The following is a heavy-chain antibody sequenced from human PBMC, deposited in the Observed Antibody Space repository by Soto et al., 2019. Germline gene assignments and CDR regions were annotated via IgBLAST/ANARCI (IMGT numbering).Heavy chain of an antibody. Sequence: SSETLSLTCAVYGGSFSGYYWSWIRQPPGKGLEWIGEINHSGSTNYNPSLKSRVTISVDTSKNQFSLKLSSVTAADTAVYYCARGPYYGSGSYHYWGQGTLVTVSS. CDR2: INHSGST. CDR3: ARGPYYGSGSYHY. D-gene: IGHD3-10*01. CDR1: GGSFSGYY. J-gene: IGHJ4*02. V-gene: IGHV4-34*01.